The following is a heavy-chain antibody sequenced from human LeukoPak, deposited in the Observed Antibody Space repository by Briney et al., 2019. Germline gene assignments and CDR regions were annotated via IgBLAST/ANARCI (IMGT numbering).Heavy chain of an antibody. V-gene: IGHV3-23*01. CDR1: GFTLSSYA. CDR2: IGDSGATT. CDR3: ASLHYYGSGAYYLSY. D-gene: IGHD3-10*01. Sequence: QPGGSLRLSCAASGFTLSSYAMTWVRQAPGKGLEWVSDIGDSGATTSYADSVKGRFTISSDNSKNTLSLQMSSLRAEDTAVYFCASLHYYGSGAYYLSYWGQGTLVTVSS. J-gene: IGHJ4*02.